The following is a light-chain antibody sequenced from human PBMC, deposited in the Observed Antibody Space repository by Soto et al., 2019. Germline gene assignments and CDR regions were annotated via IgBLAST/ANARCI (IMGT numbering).Light chain of an antibody. CDR3: KNNEIPPSF. CDR1: QDISNY. V-gene: IGKV1-33*01. Sequence: DIQMTQSPSSLSASVGDRVTITCQASQDISNYLNWYQQKPGKAPKLLIYDASNLETGVPSRFSGSGSGTDFPSTTTPLQPKNITTYSYKNNEIPPSFLGQGTK. J-gene: IGKJ2*01. CDR2: DAS.